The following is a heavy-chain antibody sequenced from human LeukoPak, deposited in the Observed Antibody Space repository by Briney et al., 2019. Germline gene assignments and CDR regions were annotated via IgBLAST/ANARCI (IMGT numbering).Heavy chain of an antibody. V-gene: IGHV3-23*03. D-gene: IGHD3-16*01. Sequence: GGSLRLSCASSGFLFAGYGMNWVRQAPGKGLEWVSVIYSGGSTYYADSVKGRFTISRDNSKNTLYLQMNSLRAEDTAVYYCAKDQGGYPGVGGWGQGTLVTVSS. J-gene: IGHJ4*02. CDR1: GFLFAGYG. CDR2: IYSGGST. CDR3: AKDQGGYPGVGG.